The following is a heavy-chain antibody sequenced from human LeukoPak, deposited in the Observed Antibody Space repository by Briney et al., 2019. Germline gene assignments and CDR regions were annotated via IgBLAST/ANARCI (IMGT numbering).Heavy chain of an antibody. CDR2: IYYRGST. D-gene: IGHD5-18*01. J-gene: IGHJ4*02. V-gene: IGHV4-38-2*01. CDR1: GFTFSSYA. Sequence: GSLRLSCAASGFTFSSYAMSWIRQPPGKGLEWIGSIYYRGSTYYNPSLKSRVTISVDTSKNQFSLKLSSVTAADTAVYYCARYSYGHYYFDYWGQGTLVTVSS. CDR3: ARYSYGHYYFDY.